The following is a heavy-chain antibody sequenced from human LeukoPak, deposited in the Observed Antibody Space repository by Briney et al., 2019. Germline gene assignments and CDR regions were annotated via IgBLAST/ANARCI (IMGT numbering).Heavy chain of an antibody. V-gene: IGHV4-39*01. CDR2: FYYSGST. CDR1: GGSISTSDYY. Sequence: PSETLSLTCTVSGGSISTSDYYWGWIRQPPGKGLEWVGSFYYSGSTYYNPSLKSRLTISVDTSNNQFSLRLTSVTAADTAVYYCARRRNGVPYSFDYRGQGTLVTVSS. J-gene: IGHJ4*02. D-gene: IGHD1-1*01. CDR3: ARRRNGVPYSFDY.